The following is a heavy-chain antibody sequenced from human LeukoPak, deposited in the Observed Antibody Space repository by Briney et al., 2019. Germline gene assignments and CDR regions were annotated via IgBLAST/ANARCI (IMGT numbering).Heavy chain of an antibody. CDR3: GTLLSNGPFDY. CDR2: IYPNSGAT. V-gene: IGHV1-2*02. J-gene: IGHJ4*02. CDR1: GYTFTGYY. Sequence: ASVKVSCKASGYTFTGYYMHWVRQAPGQELEWMGWIYPNSGATKYAQKFQGRVTMTRDTSISTAYMELSRLTSDDTAVYYCGTLLSNGPFDYWGQGTLVTVSS.